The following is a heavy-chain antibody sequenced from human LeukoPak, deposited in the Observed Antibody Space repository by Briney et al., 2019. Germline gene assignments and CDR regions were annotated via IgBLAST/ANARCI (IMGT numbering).Heavy chain of an antibody. V-gene: IGHV3-48*01. D-gene: IGHD2-21*01. Sequence: GGSLRLSCAASGFTFSSYSMNWVRQAPGEGLEWVSYISSSSSTIYYADSVKGRFTISRDNAKNSLYLQMNSRRAEDTAVYYCARAGIVVVIAHFDYWGQGTLVTVSS. J-gene: IGHJ4*02. CDR1: GFTFSSYS. CDR2: ISSSSSTI. CDR3: ARAGIVVVIAHFDY.